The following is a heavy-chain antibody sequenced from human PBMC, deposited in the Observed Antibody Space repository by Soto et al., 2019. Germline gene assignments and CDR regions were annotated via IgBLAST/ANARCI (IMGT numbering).Heavy chain of an antibody. D-gene: IGHD3-22*01. CDR1: GYTFTRSG. Sequence: ASVKVSCKASGYTFTRSGSSWVRQAPGQGLEWMGWISTYNGDTNYAQTFQGRVTMTTDTSTSTAYMELRSLRSDDTAVYYCARVKGSGYHNWFDPWGQGTLVTVSS. V-gene: IGHV1-18*01. CDR3: ARVKGSGYHNWFDP. J-gene: IGHJ5*02. CDR2: ISTYNGDT.